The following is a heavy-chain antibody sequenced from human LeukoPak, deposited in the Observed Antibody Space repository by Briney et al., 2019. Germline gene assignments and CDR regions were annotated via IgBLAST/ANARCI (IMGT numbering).Heavy chain of an antibody. V-gene: IGHV1-69*05. J-gene: IGHJ4*02. Sequence: SVKVSCKASGGTFSSYAISWVRQAPGHGLDWMGRFIPIFGTANYAQKFQGRVTITTDESTSTAYMELSSLRSEDTAVYYCARESGDLDYYDSSGYPDCWGQGTLVTVSS. CDR2: FIPIFGTA. CDR1: GGTFSSYA. CDR3: ARESGDLDYYDSSGYPDC. D-gene: IGHD3-22*01.